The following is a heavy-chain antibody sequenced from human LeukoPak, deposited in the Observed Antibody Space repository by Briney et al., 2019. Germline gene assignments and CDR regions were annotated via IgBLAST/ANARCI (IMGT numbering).Heavy chain of an antibody. J-gene: IGHJ4*02. CDR1: GYTFTIYG. D-gene: IGHD1-26*01. CDR3: ARIPSLSKWEPNNNFDY. Sequence: ASVKVSCKASGYTFTIYGISWVRQAPGQGLEWMGWISAYNGNTNYAQKLQGRVTMTTDTSTSTAYMELRSLRSDDTAVYYCARIPSLSKWEPNNNFDYWGQGTLVTVSS. CDR2: ISAYNGNT. V-gene: IGHV1-18*01.